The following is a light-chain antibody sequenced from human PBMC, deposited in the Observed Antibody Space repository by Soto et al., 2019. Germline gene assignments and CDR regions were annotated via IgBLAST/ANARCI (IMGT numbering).Light chain of an antibody. CDR1: QSVTSN. Sequence: EIVMTQSPATLSVSPGERATLSCRASQSVTSNLAWFQQKPGQAPRLLIYGASTRATGIPTRFGGSGSGTEFTLTISSLQSEDSAGYYCQQYNNWPLTFGGGTKVEIK. V-gene: IGKV3-15*01. CDR2: GAS. J-gene: IGKJ4*01. CDR3: QQYNNWPLT.